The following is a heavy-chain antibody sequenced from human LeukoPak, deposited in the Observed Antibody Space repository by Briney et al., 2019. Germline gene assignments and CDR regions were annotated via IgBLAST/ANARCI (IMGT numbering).Heavy chain of an antibody. CDR3: ARLMVRAVLSYYGLDV. CDR1: GGSFNSHF. J-gene: IGHJ6*02. D-gene: IGHD3-10*01. Sequence: PSETLSLTCKVSGGSFNSHFWTWIRQPPGKGLEWIGYVHASGNSDYNPSLKSRVNMSLDTSKSQFSLKLSSVTAADTAVYHCARLMVRAVLSYYGLDVWGQGTTVIVSS. CDR2: VHASGNS. V-gene: IGHV4-59*08.